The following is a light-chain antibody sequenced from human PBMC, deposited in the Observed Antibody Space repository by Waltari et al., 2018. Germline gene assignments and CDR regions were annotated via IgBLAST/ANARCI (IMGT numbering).Light chain of an antibody. CDR1: QSISSW. J-gene: IGKJ2*01. CDR2: KAS. V-gene: IGKV1-5*03. Sequence: IQMTQSPSTLSASVGDRVTLTCRASQSISSWLACYQQKPGKAPKLLIYKASSLESGGPSRCSGSGSGTEVTLSISSLQPDDFATYYCQQYNSDPYTFGQGTKLEIK. CDR3: QQYNSDPYT.